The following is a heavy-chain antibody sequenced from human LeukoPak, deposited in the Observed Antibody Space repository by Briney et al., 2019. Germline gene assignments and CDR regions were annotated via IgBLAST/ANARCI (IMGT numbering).Heavy chain of an antibody. CDR2: ISWNSGSI. Sequence: PGRSLRLSCAASGFTFDDYAMHWVRQAPGKGREWVSGISWNSGSIGYADSVKGRFTISRDNAKNSLYLQMNSLRAEDTALYYCAKDIEPQYSSSWYGLDFDPWGQGTLVTVSS. CDR3: AKDIEPQYSSSWYGLDFDP. CDR1: GFTFDDYA. V-gene: IGHV3-9*01. J-gene: IGHJ5*02. D-gene: IGHD6-13*01.